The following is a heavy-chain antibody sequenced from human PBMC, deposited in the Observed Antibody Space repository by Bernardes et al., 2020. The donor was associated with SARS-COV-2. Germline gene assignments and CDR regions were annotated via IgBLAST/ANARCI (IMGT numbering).Heavy chain of an antibody. J-gene: IGHJ6*02. CDR3: TRVTKVRGVLYFSLDV. D-gene: IGHD3-10*01. CDR1: GFDFSDHF. Sequence: GGSLRLSCEASGFDFSDHFMSWVRQAPGEGPECVSYMSSDGTIIYYAHSVKGRFTISRDNAKSSLSLQMSSLRAEDTAVYYCTRVTKVRGVLYFSLDVWRQGTTVTVSS. CDR2: MSSDGTII. V-gene: IGHV3-11*01.